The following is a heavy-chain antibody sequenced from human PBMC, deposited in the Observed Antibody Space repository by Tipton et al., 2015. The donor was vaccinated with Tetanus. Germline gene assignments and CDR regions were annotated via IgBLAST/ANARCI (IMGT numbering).Heavy chain of an antibody. J-gene: IGHJ3*01. V-gene: IGHV4-59*12. D-gene: IGHD3/OR15-3a*01. Sequence: TLSLTCTVAGGSIGGYYWTWIRQPPGKGLEWIGYIYDNGTTSYSPSLKSRVIISVDKSKNQLSLKLGSVTAEDTAIYYCARRIQVFGPAILDAFDLWAQGTMVIVSS. CDR2: IYDNGTT. CDR1: GGSIGGYY. CDR3: ARRIQVFGPAILDAFDL.